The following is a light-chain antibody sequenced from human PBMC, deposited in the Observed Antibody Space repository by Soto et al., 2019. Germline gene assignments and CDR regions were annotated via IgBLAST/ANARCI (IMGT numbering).Light chain of an antibody. V-gene: IGKV1-39*01. CDR2: AAS. CDR1: QSISGY. J-gene: IGKJ1*01. CDR3: QQSYRSPT. Sequence: DIQLTQSPSSLTASLGDRVTITCRASQSISGYLNWYQEKPGEAPKLLIYAASSLASGVPSRFSGRGSETAFTLTITGLQREDFATYYCQQSYRSPTFCQGTKVEI.